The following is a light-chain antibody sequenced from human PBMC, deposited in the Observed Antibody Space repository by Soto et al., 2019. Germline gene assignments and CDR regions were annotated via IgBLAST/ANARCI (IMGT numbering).Light chain of an antibody. J-gene: IGKJ1*01. Sequence: DIHMTQSPSSLSASVGDRVTITCRGSQGISSWLAWYQQKPGKAPRLPIYKASSLASGVPSRFSGSGSGTEFTLTISSLQPDDFATYYCQQYKTFGQGTKVDIK. CDR3: QQYKT. V-gene: IGKV1-5*03. CDR2: KAS. CDR1: QGISSW.